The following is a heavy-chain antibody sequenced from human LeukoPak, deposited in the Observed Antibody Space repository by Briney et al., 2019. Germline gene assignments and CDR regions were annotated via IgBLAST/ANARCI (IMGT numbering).Heavy chain of an antibody. CDR3: ARDTWDYSGTYFYYYYMDV. D-gene: IGHD1-26*01. CDR1: GFTFSSYS. J-gene: IGHJ6*03. CDR2: ISSNGGNT. Sequence: GGSLRLSCAASGFTFSSYSMHWVRQAPGKGLEYVSAISSNGGNTYYANSVKGRFTISRDNSKNTLYLQMNSLRPEDTAVYYCARDTWDYSGTYFYYYYMDVWGKGTTITISS. V-gene: IGHV3-64*01.